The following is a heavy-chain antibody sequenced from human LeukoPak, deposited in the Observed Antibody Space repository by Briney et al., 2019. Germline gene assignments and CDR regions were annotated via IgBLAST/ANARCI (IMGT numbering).Heavy chain of an antibody. CDR3: ARGVAVADGFDY. Sequence: GGSLRLSCAASGFTFSGSAMHWVRQAPGKGLEWVSYISSSGSTIYYADSVKGRFTISRDNAKNSLYLQMNSLRAEDTAVYYCARGVAVADGFDYWGQGTLVTVSS. D-gene: IGHD6-19*01. CDR1: GFTFSGSA. CDR2: ISSSGSTI. V-gene: IGHV3-48*03. J-gene: IGHJ4*02.